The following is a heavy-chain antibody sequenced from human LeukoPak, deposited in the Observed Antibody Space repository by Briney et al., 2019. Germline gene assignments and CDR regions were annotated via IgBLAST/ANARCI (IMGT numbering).Heavy chain of an antibody. V-gene: IGHV3-23*01. J-gene: IGHJ4*02. D-gene: IGHD3-9*01. CDR3: AKDLDFDWLLQNPYFDY. Sequence: GGSLRLSCAASGFSFSSYALSWVRQAPGKGLEWVSVISGSGGSTFYADSVKGRFTISRDNSKNTLYLQMNSLRAEDTAVYYCAKDLDFDWLLQNPYFDYWGQGTLVTVSS. CDR1: GFSFSSYA. CDR2: ISGSGGST.